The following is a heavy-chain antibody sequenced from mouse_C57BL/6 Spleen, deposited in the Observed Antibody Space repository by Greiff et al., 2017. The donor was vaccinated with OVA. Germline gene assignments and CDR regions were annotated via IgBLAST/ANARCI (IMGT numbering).Heavy chain of an antibody. D-gene: IGHD2-4*01. Sequence: VQLQQPGAELVKPGASVKLSCKASGYTFTSYWMQWVKQRPGQGLEWIGEIDPSDSYTNYNQKFKGKATLTVDTSSSTAYMQLSSLTSEDSAVYYCARWITFYFDDWGQGTTLTVSS. J-gene: IGHJ2*01. V-gene: IGHV1-50*01. CDR1: GYTFTSYW. CDR3: ARWITFYFDD. CDR2: IDPSDSYT.